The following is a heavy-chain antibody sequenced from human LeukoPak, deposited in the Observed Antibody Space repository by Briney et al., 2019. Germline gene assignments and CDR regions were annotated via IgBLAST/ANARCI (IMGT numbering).Heavy chain of an antibody. CDR3: ARATYGSGSFDY. Sequence: SETLSLTCTVSGYPISSGYYWSWIRQPPGKGLEWIGEINHSGSTNYNPSLKSRVTISVDTSKNQFSLKLSSVTAADTAVYYCARATYGSGSFDYWGQGTLVTVSS. J-gene: IGHJ4*02. CDR2: INHSGST. V-gene: IGHV4-38-2*02. D-gene: IGHD3-10*01. CDR1: GYPISSGYY.